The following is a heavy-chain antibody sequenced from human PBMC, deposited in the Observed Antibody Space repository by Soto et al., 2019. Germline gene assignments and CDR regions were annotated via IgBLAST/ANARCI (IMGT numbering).Heavy chain of an antibody. Sequence: EVQLVESGGGLVQPGGSLRLSCAASGFTFSSYSMNWVRQAPGKGLEWVSYISSSSSTIYYADSVKGRFTISRDNAKNSLDLQMNSLRAEDTAVYYCARDTSTYYFGSGSSTWGQGTLVTVSS. J-gene: IGHJ5*02. D-gene: IGHD3-10*01. V-gene: IGHV3-48*01. CDR2: ISSSSSTI. CDR3: ARDTSTYYFGSGSST. CDR1: GFTFSSYS.